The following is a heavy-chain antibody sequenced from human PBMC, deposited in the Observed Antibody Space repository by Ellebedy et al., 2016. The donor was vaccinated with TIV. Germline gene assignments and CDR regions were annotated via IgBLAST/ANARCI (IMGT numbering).Heavy chain of an antibody. V-gene: IGHV1-18*04. J-gene: IGHJ4*02. CDR3: ARYRLGQGLAYQFLDY. CDR1: GYTFTYYG. CDR2: ITAYNGNR. D-gene: IGHD2-2*01. Sequence: AASVKVSCKASGYTFTYYGITWVRQAPVQGLEFLVWITAYNGNRNYAQKIQDRVTMTTDTSTSTAYMELRSLRSDDTAVYYCARYRLGQGLAYQFLDYWGQGTLGTVSS.